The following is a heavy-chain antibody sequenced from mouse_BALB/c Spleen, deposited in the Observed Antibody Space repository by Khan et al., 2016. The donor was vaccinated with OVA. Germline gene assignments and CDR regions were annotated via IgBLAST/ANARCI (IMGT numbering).Heavy chain of an antibody. Sequence: VQLQESGAELVRPGASVKVSCKTSGYIFTNYWIHWVKQRSGQGLEWIARIYPGTDNPYYNEKLKDKATLTVDKSSSTAYMQLSSLKSEDSAVYFCAREEALYYFDYWGQGTTLTVSS. V-gene: IGHV1S132*01. CDR2: IYPGTDNP. D-gene: IGHD3-2*02. J-gene: IGHJ2*01. CDR3: AREEALYYFDY. CDR1: GYIFTNYW.